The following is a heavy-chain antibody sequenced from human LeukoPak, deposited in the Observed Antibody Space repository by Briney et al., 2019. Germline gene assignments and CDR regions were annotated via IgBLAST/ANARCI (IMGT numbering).Heavy chain of an antibody. D-gene: IGHD6-13*01. V-gene: IGHV1-18*01. CDR3: ARDFGMIAAAGTVPEYFQH. Sequence: ASVKVSCKASGYTFTSYGISWVRQAPGQGLEWMGWISAYNGNTNYAQKLQGRVTMTTDTSTSTAYMELRSLRSDDTAVYYCARDFGMIAAAGTVPEYFQHWGQGTLVTVSS. CDR1: GYTFTSYG. CDR2: ISAYNGNT. J-gene: IGHJ1*01.